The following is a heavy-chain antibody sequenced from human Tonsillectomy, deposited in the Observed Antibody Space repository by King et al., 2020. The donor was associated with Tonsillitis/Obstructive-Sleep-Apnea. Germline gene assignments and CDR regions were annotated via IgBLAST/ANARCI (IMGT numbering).Heavy chain of an antibody. CDR1: GFTFSSYS. CDR3: ARDGIAVAGTAYYYYYYMDV. Sequence: VQLVESGGALVKPGGSLRLSCAASGFTFSSYSMNWVRQAPGKGLEWVSSISSSSSYIYYADSVKGRFTISRDNDKNSLYLQMNTLRAEDTAVYYCARDGIAVAGTAYYYYYYMDVWGKGTTVTVSS. J-gene: IGHJ6*03. CDR2: ISSSSSYI. D-gene: IGHD6-19*01. V-gene: IGHV3-21*01.